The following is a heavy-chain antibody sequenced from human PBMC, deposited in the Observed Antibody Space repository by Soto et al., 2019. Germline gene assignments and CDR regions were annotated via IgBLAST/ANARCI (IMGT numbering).Heavy chain of an antibody. CDR3: VKDPIRFLEWLPSYYYYYGMDV. Sequence: EVQLVESGGGLVQPGGSLRLSCSASGFTFSSYAMHWVRQAPGKGLEYVSAISSNGGSTYYADSVKGRFTISRDNSKNTLYLQMSTLRAEHTAVYYCVKDPIRFLEWLPSYYYYYGMDVWGQGTTVTVSS. D-gene: IGHD3-3*01. CDR2: ISSNGGST. CDR1: GFTFSSYA. V-gene: IGHV3-64D*06. J-gene: IGHJ6*02.